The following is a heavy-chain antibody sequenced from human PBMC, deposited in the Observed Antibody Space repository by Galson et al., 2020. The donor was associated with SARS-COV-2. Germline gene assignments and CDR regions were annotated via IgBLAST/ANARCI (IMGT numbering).Heavy chain of an antibody. D-gene: IGHD3-10*01. J-gene: IGHJ4*02. CDR2: INHSGST. V-gene: IGHV4-34*01. Sequence: SETLSLTCAVYGGSFSGYYWSWIRQPPGKGLEWIGEINHSGSTNYNPSLKSRVTISVDTSKNQFSLKLSSVTAADTAVYYCARVSSYYYGSGSSHWGQGTLVTVSS. CDR3: ARVSSYYYGSGSSH. CDR1: GGSFSGYY.